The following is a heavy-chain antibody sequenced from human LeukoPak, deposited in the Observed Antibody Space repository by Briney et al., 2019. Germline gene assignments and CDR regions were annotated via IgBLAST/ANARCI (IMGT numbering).Heavy chain of an antibody. Sequence: GGSLRLSCAASGFTFSSYAVSWVRQAPGKGLEWVSAISGSGGSTYYADSVKGRFTISRDNSKNTLYLQMNSLRAEDTAVYYCAKVVAGPFDGFDYWGQGTLVTVSS. V-gene: IGHV3-23*01. CDR2: ISGSGGST. CDR3: AKVVAGPFDGFDY. D-gene: IGHD6-19*01. J-gene: IGHJ4*02. CDR1: GFTFSSYA.